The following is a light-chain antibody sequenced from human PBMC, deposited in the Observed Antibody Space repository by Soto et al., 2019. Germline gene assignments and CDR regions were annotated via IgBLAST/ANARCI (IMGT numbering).Light chain of an antibody. CDR1: QRLVHSDGIAY. J-gene: IGKJ5*01. CDR3: MQGTHWPIT. Sequence: DVVITHSPRSLPVTLLHPASIPCRPYQRLVHSDGIAYFSWFQQRPGRSPRRLIYKVSNRDSGVPARFSGSGSGTDFALKISRVEAEDVGVYYCMQGTHWPITFGQGTRLEI. CDR2: KVS. V-gene: IGKV2-30*02.